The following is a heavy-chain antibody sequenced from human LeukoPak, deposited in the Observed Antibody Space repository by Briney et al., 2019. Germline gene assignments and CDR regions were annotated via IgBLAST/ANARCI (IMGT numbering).Heavy chain of an antibody. Sequence: PGGSLRLSCAASGFTFSSYAMSWVRQAPGKGLEWVSAISGSGGSTYYADSVKGRFTISRDNSKNTLYLQMNSLRAEDTAVYYCAKNPHYYDSSGYYYLSWFDPWGQGTLVTVSS. CDR2: ISGSGGST. D-gene: IGHD3-22*01. J-gene: IGHJ5*02. V-gene: IGHV3-23*01. CDR1: GFTFSSYA. CDR3: AKNPHYYDSSGYYYLSWFDP.